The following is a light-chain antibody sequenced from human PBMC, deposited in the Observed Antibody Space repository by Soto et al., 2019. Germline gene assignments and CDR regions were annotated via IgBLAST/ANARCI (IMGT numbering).Light chain of an antibody. V-gene: IGKV3-11*01. CDR2: DAS. CDR3: QQRRNWQVT. CDR1: QSVSTY. J-gene: IGKJ5*01. Sequence: EIVLTQSPVILSLSPGERATLSCRASQSVSTYLAWYQQKPGQAPRLLIYDASNRATGIPARFSGSGSGTDFTLTISSLEPEDFAVYYCQQRRNWQVTFGQGTRVEIK.